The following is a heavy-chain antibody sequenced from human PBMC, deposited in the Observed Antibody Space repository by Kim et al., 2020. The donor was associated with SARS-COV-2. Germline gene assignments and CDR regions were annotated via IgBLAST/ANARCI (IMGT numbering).Heavy chain of an antibody. V-gene: IGHV3-11*06. CDR3: ARSRGGRLVAVGWYFVLDAFDI. D-gene: IGHD6-19*01. J-gene: IGHJ3*02. Sequence: GGSLRLSCAASGFTFSDYYMSWIRQAPGKGLEWVSYISSSSSYTNYADSVKGRFTISRDNAKNTLYLQMNSLRAEDTAVYYCARSRGGRLVAVGWYFVLDAFDIWGQGTMVTVSS. CDR2: ISSSSSYT. CDR1: GFTFSDYY.